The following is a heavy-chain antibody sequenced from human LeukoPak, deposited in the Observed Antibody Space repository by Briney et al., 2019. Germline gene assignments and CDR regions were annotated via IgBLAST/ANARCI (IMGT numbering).Heavy chain of an antibody. V-gene: IGHV3-30*04. CDR3: GRDRRSYAPRDYFDY. J-gene: IGHJ4*02. D-gene: IGHD2-2*01. Sequence: GGSLRLSCAASGFTFSSYAMHWVRQAPGKGLEWVAVISYDGSNKYYADSVKGRFTISRDNSKNTLYLQMNSLRAEDTAVYYCGRDRRSYAPRDYFDYWGQGTLVTVSS. CDR1: GFTFSSYA. CDR2: ISYDGSNK.